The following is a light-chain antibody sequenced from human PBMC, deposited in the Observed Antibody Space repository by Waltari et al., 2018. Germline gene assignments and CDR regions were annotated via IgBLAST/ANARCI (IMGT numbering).Light chain of an antibody. CDR2: GNN. CDR1: NSNIGAGYD. J-gene: IGLJ3*02. CDR3: QSYDSSLGAFWV. Sequence: QSVLTQPPSVSGAPGQRVTISCTGSNSNIGAGYDVHWYQQLPGAAPNLLISGNNNRPSGVPDRFSGSRSDTSASLAITGLQAEDEADYYCQSYDSSLGAFWVFGGGTKVTVL. V-gene: IGLV1-40*01.